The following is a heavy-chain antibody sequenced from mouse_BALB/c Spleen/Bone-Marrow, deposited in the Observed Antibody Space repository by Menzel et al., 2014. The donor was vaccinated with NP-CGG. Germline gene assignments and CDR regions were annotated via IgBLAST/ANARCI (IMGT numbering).Heavy chain of an antibody. J-gene: IGHJ1*01. CDR3: ASLITTVARV. CDR1: GYSITSGYY. CDR2: VNYDGSN. D-gene: IGHD1-1*01. V-gene: IGHV3-6*02. Sequence: VQLQQSGPGLVKPSQSLSLTCSVTGYSITSGYYWNWIRQFPGNKLEWMGYVNYDGSNNYNPSLKNRISITRDTSKNQFFLKLNSVTTEDTATYYCASLITTVARVWGAGTTVTVSS.